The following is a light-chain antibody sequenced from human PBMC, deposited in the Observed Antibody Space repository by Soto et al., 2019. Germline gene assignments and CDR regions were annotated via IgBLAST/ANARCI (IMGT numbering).Light chain of an antibody. V-gene: IGKV1-5*03. Sequence: DIQMTQSPSTLSASVGDRVTITCRASQSISSWLAWNQQKPGKAPKLLIYKASSLESGVPSWFSGSGSGTALSLTISSLEPDEFATDYCQQYNSDPWTFGQGTKVEIK. J-gene: IGKJ1*01. CDR3: QQYNSDPWT. CDR1: QSISSW. CDR2: KAS.